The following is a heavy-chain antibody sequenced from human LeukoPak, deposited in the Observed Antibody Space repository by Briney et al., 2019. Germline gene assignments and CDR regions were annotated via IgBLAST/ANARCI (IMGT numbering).Heavy chain of an antibody. Sequence: SVKVSCKASGGTFSSYAISWVRQAPGQGLEWMGRIIPIPGIANYAQKFQGRVTITADKSTSTAYMELSSLRSEDTAVYHCARDPSVHIVVVPAAPDYWGQGTLVTVSS. CDR3: ARDPSVHIVVVPAAPDY. CDR1: GGTFSSYA. D-gene: IGHD2-2*01. CDR2: IIPIPGIA. V-gene: IGHV1-69*04. J-gene: IGHJ4*02.